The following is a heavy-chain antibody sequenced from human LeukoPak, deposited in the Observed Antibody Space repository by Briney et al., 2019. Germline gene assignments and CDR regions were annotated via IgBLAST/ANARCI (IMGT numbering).Heavy chain of an antibody. V-gene: IGHV3-48*03. Sequence: GGSLRLSCAASGFTFSSYEMNWVRQVPGKGLEWVSYISSSGSTIYYADSVKGRFTISRDNAKNSLYLQMNSLRAEDTAVYYCANLWGGGYKSDGMDVWGKGTTVTVSS. J-gene: IGHJ6*04. CDR3: ANLWGGGYKSDGMDV. CDR1: GFTFSSYE. CDR2: ISSSGSTI. D-gene: IGHD5-24*01.